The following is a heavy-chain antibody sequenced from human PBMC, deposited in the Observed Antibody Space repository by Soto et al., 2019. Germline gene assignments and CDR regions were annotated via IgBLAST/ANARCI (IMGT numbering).Heavy chain of an antibody. J-gene: IGHJ4*02. CDR2: INPNSGGT. CDR1: GYTFTGYY. V-gene: IGHV1-2*04. CDR3: AREHARYFDWFQGPSHNYFDY. D-gene: IGHD3-9*01. Sequence: ASVKVSCKASGYTFTGYYMHWVRQAPGQGLEWMGWINPNSGGTNYAQKFQGWVTMTRDTSISPAYMELRRLRSEETAVYYCAREHARYFDWFQGPSHNYFDYWGQGNLVTVSS.